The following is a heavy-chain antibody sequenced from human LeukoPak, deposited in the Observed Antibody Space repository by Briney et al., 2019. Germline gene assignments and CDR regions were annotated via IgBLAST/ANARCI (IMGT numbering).Heavy chain of an antibody. CDR1: GFTFSSYS. D-gene: IGHD3-22*01. CDR2: ISSSSSYI. Sequence: GGSLRLSCAASGFTFSSYSMNWVRQAPGKGLERVSSISSSSSYIYYADSVKGRFTISRDNAKTSLYLQMNSLRAEDTAVYYCARDLTYYDSSGYYDVDYFAYWGQGTLVTVSS. J-gene: IGHJ4*02. V-gene: IGHV3-21*01. CDR3: ARDLTYYDSSGYYDVDYFAY.